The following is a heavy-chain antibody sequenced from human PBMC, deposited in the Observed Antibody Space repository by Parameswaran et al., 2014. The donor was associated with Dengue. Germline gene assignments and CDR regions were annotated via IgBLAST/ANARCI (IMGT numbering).Heavy chain of an antibody. J-gene: IGHJ6*02. CDR2: ISDSGGST. V-gene: IGHV3-23*01. D-gene: IGHD6-19*01. Sequence: VRQAPGKGLEWVSGISDSGGSTYYADSVKGRFTISRDNSRNTLYLQMNSLGGEDTAVYYCALNPGWYFAMDVWGQGTTVTVSS. CDR3: ALNPGWYFAMDV.